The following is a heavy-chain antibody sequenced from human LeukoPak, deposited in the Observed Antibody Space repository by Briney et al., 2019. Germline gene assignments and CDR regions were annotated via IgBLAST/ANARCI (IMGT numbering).Heavy chain of an antibody. J-gene: IGHJ4*02. CDR3: ARYWSSWSADF. Sequence: GGSLRLSCAASGFTFSSYTMNWLRQAPGKGLECVSYINSRGSTISYADSVKGRLTISRDNAKNSLYLQMNSLRAEDTAVYYCARYWSSWSADFWGQGTLVTVSS. V-gene: IGHV3-48*01. CDR2: INSRGSTI. D-gene: IGHD6-13*01. CDR1: GFTFSSYT.